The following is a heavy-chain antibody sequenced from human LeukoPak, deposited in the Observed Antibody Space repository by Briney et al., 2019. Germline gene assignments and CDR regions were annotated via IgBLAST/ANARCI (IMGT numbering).Heavy chain of an antibody. CDR3: ARHFTVGGNYYFGH. Sequence: SETLSLTCTVSSDSIPIPYWSWIRQSPGKGLEWIAYISYTGSTRYNPSFKSRVTVSIDISKNQFSLRLTSVTAADTAVYYCARHFTVGGNYYFGHWDQGTPVTVSS. CDR1: SDSIPIPY. D-gene: IGHD3-10*01. J-gene: IGHJ4*02. CDR2: ISYTGST. V-gene: IGHV4-59*08.